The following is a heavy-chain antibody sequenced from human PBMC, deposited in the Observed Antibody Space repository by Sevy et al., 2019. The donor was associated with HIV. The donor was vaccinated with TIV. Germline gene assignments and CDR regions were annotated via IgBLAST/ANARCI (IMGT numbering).Heavy chain of an antibody. J-gene: IGHJ4*02. CDR2: IRSKGNNYAT. D-gene: IGHD6-13*01. V-gene: IGHV3-73*01. Sequence: GGSLRLSCAASGYIFSGSAMHWVRQASGKGLEWVGRIRSKGNNYATTYAASVKGRFTISRDDSKNTAYLQMNSLKTEDTAVYYCTIRRAFVTGGTGFEFDYWCQGTLVTVSS. CDR3: TIRRAFVTGGTGFEFDY. CDR1: GYIFSGSA.